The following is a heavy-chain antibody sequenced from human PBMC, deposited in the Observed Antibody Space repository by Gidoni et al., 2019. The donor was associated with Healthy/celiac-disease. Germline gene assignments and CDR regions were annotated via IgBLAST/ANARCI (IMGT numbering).Heavy chain of an antibody. Sequence: QVQLQESGPGLVKPSETLSLTCAVSGYSISSGYYWGWIRQPPGKGLEWIGSLYHSGSTYYNPSLKSRVTISVDTSKNQFSLKLSSVTAADTAVYYCARAGLLWFGELLPSFFDYWGQGTLVTVSS. J-gene: IGHJ4*02. CDR2: LYHSGST. CDR3: ARAGLLWFGELLPSFFDY. CDR1: GYSISSGYY. V-gene: IGHV4-38-2*01. D-gene: IGHD3-10*01.